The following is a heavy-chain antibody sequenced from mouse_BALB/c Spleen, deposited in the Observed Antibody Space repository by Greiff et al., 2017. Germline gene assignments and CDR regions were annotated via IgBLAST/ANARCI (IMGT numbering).Heavy chain of an antibody. CDR2: IYPGDGDT. V-gene: IGHV1-87*01. CDR1: GYTFTSYW. Sequence: VQLQQSGAELARPGASVKLSCKASGYTFTSYWMQWVKQRPGQGLEWIGAIYPGDGDTRYTQKFKGKATLTADKSSSTAYMQLSSLASEDSAVYYCARDYYGSSSFDYWGQGTTLTVSS. D-gene: IGHD1-1*01. J-gene: IGHJ2*01. CDR3: ARDYYGSSSFDY.